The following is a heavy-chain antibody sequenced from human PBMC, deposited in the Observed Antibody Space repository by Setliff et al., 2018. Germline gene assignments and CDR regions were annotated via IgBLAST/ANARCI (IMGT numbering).Heavy chain of an antibody. J-gene: IGHJ5*02. D-gene: IGHD3-10*01. Sequence: GESLKISCAASGLAFSIYGMHWVHQAPGKGLEWVAFIRLDGTTKYYADSVKGRFTISRDNSQNTLYLQMDSLRPEDTAVYYCAKVKKQLIRGSGLDLWGQGTLVTVSS. V-gene: IGHV3-30*02. CDR2: IRLDGTTK. CDR3: AKVKKQLIRGSGLDL. CDR1: GLAFSIYG.